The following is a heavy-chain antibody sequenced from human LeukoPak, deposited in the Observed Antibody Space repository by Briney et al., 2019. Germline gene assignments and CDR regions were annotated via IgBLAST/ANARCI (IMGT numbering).Heavy chain of an antibody. V-gene: IGHV1-69*06. CDR1: GGTFSSYA. J-gene: IGHJ4*02. CDR2: IIPIFGTA. CDR3: ASFTTGTTWHC. D-gene: IGHD1-1*01. Sequence: SVKVSCKASGGTFSSYAISWVRQAPGQGLEWMGGIIPIFGTANYAQKLQGRVTITADKSTSTAYMELSSLRSEDTAVYYCASFTTGTTWHCWGQGTLVTVSS.